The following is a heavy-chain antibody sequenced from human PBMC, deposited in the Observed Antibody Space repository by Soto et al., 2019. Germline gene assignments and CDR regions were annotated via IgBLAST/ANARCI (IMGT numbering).Heavy chain of an antibody. CDR2: ISAYNGNT. V-gene: IGHV1-18*01. CDR1: GYTFTSYG. D-gene: IGHD6-13*01. CDR3: ARDEGLDGAAAGTDYYYYGMDV. Sequence: QVQLVQSGAEVKKPGASVKVSCKASGYTFTSYGISWVRQAPGQGLEWMGWISAYNGNTNYAQKLQGRVTMTTDTSTSTAYMELRSRRSDDTAVYYCARDEGLDGAAAGTDYYYYGMDVWGQGTTVTVSS. J-gene: IGHJ6*02.